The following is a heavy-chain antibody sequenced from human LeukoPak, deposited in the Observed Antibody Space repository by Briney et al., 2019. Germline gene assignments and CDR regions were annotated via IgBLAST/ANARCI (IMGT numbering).Heavy chain of an antibody. V-gene: IGHV3-23*01. CDR3: GSSGSYPAAEYFQH. CDR2: ISGSGGST. Sequence: GGSLRLSCAASGFTFSSYTMSWVRQAPGKGLEWVSAISGSGGSTYYADSVKGRFTISRDNSKNTLYLQMNSLRAEDTAVYHCGSSGSYPAAEYFQHWGQGTLVTVSS. CDR1: GFTFSSYT. J-gene: IGHJ1*01. D-gene: IGHD1-26*01.